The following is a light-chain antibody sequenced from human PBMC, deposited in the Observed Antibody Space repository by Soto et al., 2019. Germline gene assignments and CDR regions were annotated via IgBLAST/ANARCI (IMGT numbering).Light chain of an antibody. V-gene: IGLV2-14*01. J-gene: IGLJ1*01. CDR1: SSDIGTYNY. CDR2: EVS. Sequence: QSALTQPASVSGSPGQSITVSCTGTSSDIGTYNYVSWYQLHPGKAPKLMIYEVSNRPSGVSNRFSGSKSGNTASLTISGLQPEDEADYYCSSYTVSRTRVSGTGTKLTVL. CDR3: SSYTVSRTRV.